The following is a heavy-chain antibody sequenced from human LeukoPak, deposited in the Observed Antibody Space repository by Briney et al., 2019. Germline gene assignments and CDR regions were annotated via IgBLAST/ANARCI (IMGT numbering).Heavy chain of an antibody. J-gene: IGHJ6*02. D-gene: IGHD6-19*01. V-gene: IGHV3-30-3*01. Sequence: GGSLRLSCAASGFTFSSYAMHWVRQAPGKGLEWVAVISYDGSNKYYADSVKGRFTISRDNSKNTLYLQMNSLRAEDTAVYYCARGTPSSSGWLYYGMDVWGQETTVTVSS. CDR3: ARGTPSSSGWLYYGMDV. CDR1: GFTFSSYA. CDR2: ISYDGSNK.